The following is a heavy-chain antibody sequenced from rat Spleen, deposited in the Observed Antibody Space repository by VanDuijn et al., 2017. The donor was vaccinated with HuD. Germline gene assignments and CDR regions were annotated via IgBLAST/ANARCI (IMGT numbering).Heavy chain of an antibody. Sequence: EVQLVESGGDLVQPGRSLKLSCAASGFTFSNYYMAWVRQAPTKGLEWVATISYDGSSTFHRDSVKGRFTISRDNAKSTLYLQMDSLRSEDTATYYCARQKWPYYFDYWGQGVMVTVSS. CDR1: GFTFSNYY. CDR2: ISYDGSST. J-gene: IGHJ2*01. V-gene: IGHV5-29*01. D-gene: IGHD1-1*01. CDR3: ARQKWPYYFDY.